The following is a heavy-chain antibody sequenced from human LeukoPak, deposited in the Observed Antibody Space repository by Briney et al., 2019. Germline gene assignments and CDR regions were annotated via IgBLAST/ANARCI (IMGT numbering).Heavy chain of an antibody. D-gene: IGHD6-19*01. CDR1: AFTFSTYA. Sequence: PGGSLRLSCAASAFTFSTYAMSWVRQAPGKGLEWVSGISPSGGSTYYADSVKGRFSISRDNSKKTLYLQMNSLGAEDTAVYYCTSILQWLVYDYWGQGTLVTVSS. CDR2: ISPSGGST. J-gene: IGHJ4*02. V-gene: IGHV3-23*01. CDR3: TSILQWLVYDY.